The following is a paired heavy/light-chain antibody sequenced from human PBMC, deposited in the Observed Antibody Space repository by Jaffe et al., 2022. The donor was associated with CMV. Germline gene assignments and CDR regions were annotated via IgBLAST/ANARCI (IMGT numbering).Heavy chain of an antibody. CDR3: AKRSDTYYGLDV. V-gene: IGHV3-23*01. CDR2: ISNGVT. CDR1: GSTFSTYA. D-gene: IGHD6-25*01. Sequence: EVQLLESGGGLVQPGGSLRLSCAASGSTFSTYAMSWVRQAPGKGLEWVSAISNGVTYYADSVKGRFTISRDNSKNTLYLQMSTLRAEDTAVYYCAKRSDTYYGLDVWGQGTTVTVSS. J-gene: IGHJ6*02.
Light chain of an antibody. J-gene: IGKJ2*01. CDR3: QQDYGYPYT. CDR2: AAS. Sequence: AIQMTQSPSSLSASVGDRVTITCRASQGIRNDLGWYQQKPGKAPQLLIYAASSLQSGVPSRFSGSGSGTDFTLTISSLQPEDFATYYCQQDYGYPYTFGQGTKLEIK. V-gene: IGKV1-6*01. CDR1: QGIRND.